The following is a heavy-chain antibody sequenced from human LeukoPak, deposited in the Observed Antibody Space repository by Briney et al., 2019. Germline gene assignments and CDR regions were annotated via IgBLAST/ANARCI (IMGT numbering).Heavy chain of an antibody. CDR1: GFTFDDYA. Sequence: PGGSLRLSCAASGFTFDDYAMHWVRQAPGKGLEWCSGISWNSGSIGYADSVKGRFTISRDNAKNSLYLQMNSLRAEDTAVYYCAREGRFGESGKFDPWGQGTLVTVSS. J-gene: IGHJ5*02. V-gene: IGHV3-9*01. D-gene: IGHD3-10*01. CDR3: AREGRFGESGKFDP. CDR2: ISWNSGSI.